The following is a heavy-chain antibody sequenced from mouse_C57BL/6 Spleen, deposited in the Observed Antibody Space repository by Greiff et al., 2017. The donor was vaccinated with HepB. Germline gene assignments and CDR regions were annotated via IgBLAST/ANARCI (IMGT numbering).Heavy chain of an antibody. CDR2: IHPSDSDT. D-gene: IGHD2-3*01. CDR3: AMPDGYYEGAWFAY. V-gene: IGHV1-74*01. CDR1: GYTFTSYW. J-gene: IGHJ3*01. Sequence: QVQLQQPGAELVKPGASVKVSCKASGYTFTSYWMHWVKQRPGQGLEWIGRIHPSDSDTNYNQKFKGKATLTVDKSSSTAYMQPSSLTTEDAAVYYCAMPDGYYEGAWFAYWGQGTLVTVSA.